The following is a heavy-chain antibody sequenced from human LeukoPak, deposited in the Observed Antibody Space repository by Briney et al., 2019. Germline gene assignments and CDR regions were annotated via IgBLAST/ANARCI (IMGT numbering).Heavy chain of an antibody. Sequence: PSETLSLTCTVSGGSISSSSYYWGWIRQPPGKGLEWIGSIYYSGSTYYNPSLKSRVTISVDTSKNQFSLKLSSVTAADTAVYYCARDKGVVTDCWGQGTLVTVSS. V-gene: IGHV4-39*07. D-gene: IGHD3-3*01. CDR1: GGSISSSSYY. CDR2: IYYSGST. J-gene: IGHJ4*02. CDR3: ARDKGVVTDC.